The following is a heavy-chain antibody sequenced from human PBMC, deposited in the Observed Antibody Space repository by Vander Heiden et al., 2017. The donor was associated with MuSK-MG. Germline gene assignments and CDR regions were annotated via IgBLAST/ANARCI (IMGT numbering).Heavy chain of an antibody. J-gene: IGHJ5*02. CDR1: EFIFSRYG. CDR3: AKHEATPS. V-gene: IGHV3-30*02. D-gene: IGHD2-15*01. Sequence: QVQLVESGGGVVQPGGSLRLPCVASEFIFSRYGMHWVRQAPGRGVEWVAFIQYDGSNKYYADSVKGRFSISRDNSKNTLYLQMNSLRAEDTAVYYCAKHEATPSWGQGTLVTVSS. CDR2: IQYDGSNK.